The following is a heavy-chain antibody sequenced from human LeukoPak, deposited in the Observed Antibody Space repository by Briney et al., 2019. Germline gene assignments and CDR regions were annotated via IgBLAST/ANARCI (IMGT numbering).Heavy chain of an antibody. J-gene: IGHJ4*02. V-gene: IGHV3-9*01. CDR3: AKGTGMTTVTEFDY. CDR1: GFTFSSYA. D-gene: IGHD4-17*01. CDR2: ISWNSGSI. Sequence: GGSLRLSCAASGFTFSSYAMSWVRQAPGKGLEWVSGISWNSGSIGYADSVKGRFTISRDNAKNSLYLQMNSLRAEDTALYYCAKGTGMTTVTEFDYWGQGTLVTVSS.